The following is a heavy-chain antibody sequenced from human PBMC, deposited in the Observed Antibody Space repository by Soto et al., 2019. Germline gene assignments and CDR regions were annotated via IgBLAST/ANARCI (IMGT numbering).Heavy chain of an antibody. CDR1: GGTFSSYS. V-gene: IGHV1-69*13. J-gene: IGHJ4*02. CDR3: ARTLYGDNVDY. CDR2: IIPIFGTA. D-gene: IGHD4-17*01. Sequence: ASVKVSCKASGGTFSSYSISWVRQAPGQGLEWMGGIIPIFGTANYAQKFQGRVTITADESTSTAYMELSSLRSEDTAVYYCARTLYGDNVDYWGQGTLVTVSS.